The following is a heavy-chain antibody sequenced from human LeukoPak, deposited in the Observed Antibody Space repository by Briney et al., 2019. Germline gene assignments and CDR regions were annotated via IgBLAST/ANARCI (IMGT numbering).Heavy chain of an antibody. V-gene: IGHV3-23*01. CDR2: ISGSGGST. J-gene: IGHJ4*02. CDR1: GFTFSSYA. D-gene: IGHD4-17*01. Sequence: PTGGSLRLSCAASGFTFSSYAMSWVRQAPGKGLEWASAISGSGGSTYYADSVKGRFTISRDNSKNTLYLQMNSLRAEDTAVYYCAKRTTVTTTIDYWGQGTLVTVSS. CDR3: AKRTTVTTTIDY.